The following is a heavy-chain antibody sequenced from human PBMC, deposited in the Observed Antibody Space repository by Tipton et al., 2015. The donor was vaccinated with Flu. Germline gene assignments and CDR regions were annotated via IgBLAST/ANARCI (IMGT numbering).Heavy chain of an antibody. CDR3: AKYSSSVATYWYFDL. J-gene: IGHJ2*01. CDR2: IYHSGSP. V-gene: IGHV4-38-2*01. Sequence: LSLTCAVSGYSISSGFYWGWIRQPPGKGLEWIGTIYHSGSPNYNPSLKSRVTISKDTSKNQFSLTLNSVTAADTAMCYCAKYSSSVATYWYFDLWGRGTLVTVSS. CDR1: GYSISSGFY. D-gene: IGHD6-6*01.